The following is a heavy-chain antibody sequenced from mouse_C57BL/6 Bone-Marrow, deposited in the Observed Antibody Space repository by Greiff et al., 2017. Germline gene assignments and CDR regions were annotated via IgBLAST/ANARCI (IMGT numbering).Heavy chain of an antibody. Sequence: EVKLMESGGGLVKPGGSLKLSCAASGFTFSSYAMSWVRQTPEKRLEWVATISDGGSYTYYTDNVKGRFTISRDNAKNNLYLQMSHLKSENTAKYYGARDRITHDGYYDYWGQGTTLTVSS. D-gene: IGHD2-3*01. V-gene: IGHV5-4*01. CDR2: ISDGGSYT. CDR1: GFTFSSYA. CDR3: ARDRITHDGYYDY. J-gene: IGHJ2*01.